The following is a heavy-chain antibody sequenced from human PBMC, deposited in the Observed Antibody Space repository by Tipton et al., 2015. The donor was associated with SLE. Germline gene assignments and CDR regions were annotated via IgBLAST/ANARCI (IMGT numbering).Heavy chain of an antibody. Sequence: TLSLTCTVSGGSISSYYWSWVRQPPGKGLEWIGYIYYTGSTNYNPSLKSRVTISMDTSKSQFSLKLNSVTAADTAVYYCARDWRDSGWYGGFDSWAQGTLVTVSS. CDR3: ARDWRDSGWYGGFDS. CDR1: GGSISSYY. V-gene: IGHV4-59*01. J-gene: IGHJ4*02. D-gene: IGHD6-19*01. CDR2: IYYTGST.